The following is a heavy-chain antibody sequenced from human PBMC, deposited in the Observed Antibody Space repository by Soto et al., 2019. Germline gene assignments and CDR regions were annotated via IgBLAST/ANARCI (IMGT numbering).Heavy chain of an antibody. V-gene: IGHV3-30-3*01. Sequence: HPGGSLRLSCAASGFTFSSYAMHWVRQAPGKGLEWVAVISYDGSNKYYADSVKGRFTISRDNSKNTLYLQMNSLRAGDTAVYYCARVDLLQSNRGPLDYWGQGTLVTVSS. CDR1: GFTFSSYA. J-gene: IGHJ4*02. CDR2: ISYDGSNK. CDR3: ARVDLLQSNRGPLDY. D-gene: IGHD4-4*01.